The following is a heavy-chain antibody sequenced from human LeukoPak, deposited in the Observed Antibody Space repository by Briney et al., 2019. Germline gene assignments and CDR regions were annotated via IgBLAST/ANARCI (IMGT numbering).Heavy chain of an antibody. CDR1: GFTFSSHG. D-gene: IGHD2-2*01. Sequence: GGSLRLSCAASGFTFSSHGMNWVRQAPGKGLEWVSGISPSGGITYYTDSVKGRFTISRDNSKNTVSLQMNSLRSEDTAVYYCARDLGYCSSTSCYPKYYFDYWGQGTLVTVSS. CDR2: ISPSGGIT. J-gene: IGHJ4*02. CDR3: ARDLGYCSSTSCYPKYYFDY. V-gene: IGHV3-23*01.